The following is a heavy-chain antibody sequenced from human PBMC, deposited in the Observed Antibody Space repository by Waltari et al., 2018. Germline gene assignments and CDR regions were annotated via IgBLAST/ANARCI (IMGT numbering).Heavy chain of an antibody. CDR1: GYTFTRYD. CDR2: MNPNSGNT. D-gene: IGHD3-3*01. V-gene: IGHV1-8*03. J-gene: IGHJ3*02. Sequence: QVQLVQSGAEVKKPGASVKVSCKASGYTFTRYDINWGRQATGQGLEWMGWMNPNSGNTGYAQKFQGRVTITRNTSISTAYMELSSLRSEDTAVYYCARGPITIFGVVIGAFDICCQGTMVTVSS. CDR3: ARGPITIFGVVIGAFDI.